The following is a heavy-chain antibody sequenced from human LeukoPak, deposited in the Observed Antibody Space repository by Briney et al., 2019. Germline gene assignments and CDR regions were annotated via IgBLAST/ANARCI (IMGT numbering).Heavy chain of an antibody. J-gene: IGHJ4*02. D-gene: IGHD6-13*01. CDR1: GFTFSSYS. CDR3: ARDPSSYSSSWPYYFDY. V-gene: IGHV3-21*01. Sequence: GGSLRLSCAASGFTFSSYSMNWVRQAPGKGLEWVSSISSSSSYIYYADSVKGRFTISRDNAKNSLHLQMNSLRAEDTAVYYCARDPSSYSSSWPYYFDYWGQGTLVTVSS. CDR2: ISSSSSYI.